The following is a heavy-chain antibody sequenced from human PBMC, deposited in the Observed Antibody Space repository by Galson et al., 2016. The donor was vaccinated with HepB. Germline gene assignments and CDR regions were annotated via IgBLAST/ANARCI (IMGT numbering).Heavy chain of an antibody. D-gene: IGHD2-15*01. CDR3: ARVGYCSGAGCQGRDWFDP. Sequence: SLRLSCAASGFDFTAYWMTWVRQAPGKGLEEVASIRKDGTEKRYVDSVEGRFTISRDNTKDSLYLQMNSLTAEDTAVYYWARVGYCSGAGCQGRDWFDPWGQGTLVTVSP. J-gene: IGHJ5*02. V-gene: IGHV3-7*03. CDR2: IRKDGTEK. CDR1: GFDFTAYW.